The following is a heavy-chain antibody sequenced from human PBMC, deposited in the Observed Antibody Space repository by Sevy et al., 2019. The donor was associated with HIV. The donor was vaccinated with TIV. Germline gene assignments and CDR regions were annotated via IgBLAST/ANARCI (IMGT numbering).Heavy chain of an antibody. D-gene: IGHD3-3*01. V-gene: IGHV3-33*01. Sequence: GGSLRLSCAASGFTFSSYGMHWVRQAPGKGLEWVAVIWYDGSNKYYADSVKGRFTISRDNSTNTLYLQMNSLRAEDTAVYYCARDQGTMGFDPWGQGALVTVSS. J-gene: IGHJ5*02. CDR1: GFTFSSYG. CDR2: IWYDGSNK. CDR3: ARDQGTMGFDP.